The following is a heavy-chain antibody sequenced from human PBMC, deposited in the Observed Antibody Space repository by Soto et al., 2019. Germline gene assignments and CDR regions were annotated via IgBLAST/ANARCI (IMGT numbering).Heavy chain of an antibody. CDR3: AKSATVPAAIAY. CDR2: INAGNGNT. D-gene: IGHD2-2*02. Sequence: ASVKVSCKASGYTFTSYAMHWVRQAPGQRLEWMGWINAGNGNTKYSQKFLVRVTITKDTSATTAYMELSSLRSEDTAVYYCAKSATVPAAIAYWGQGTLVTVSS. J-gene: IGHJ4*02. V-gene: IGHV1-3*01. CDR1: GYTFTSYA.